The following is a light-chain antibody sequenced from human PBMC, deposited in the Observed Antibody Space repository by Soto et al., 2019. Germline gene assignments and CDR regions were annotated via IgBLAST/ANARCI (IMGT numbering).Light chain of an antibody. CDR3: SSYTSSSTLL. V-gene: IGLV2-14*01. CDR1: SSDVGGYNY. J-gene: IGLJ3*02. Sequence: QSALTQPASVSGSPGQSITISCTGTSSDVGGYNYVSWYQHHPGKAPKLMIYEVSNRPSGVSNRFSGSKSGNTASLTISGFQAEDEADYYCSSYTSSSTLLFGGGTKLTVL. CDR2: EVS.